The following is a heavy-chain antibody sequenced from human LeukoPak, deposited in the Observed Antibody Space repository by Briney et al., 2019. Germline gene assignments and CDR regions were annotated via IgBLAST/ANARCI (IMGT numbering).Heavy chain of an antibody. J-gene: IGHJ4*02. V-gene: IGHV5-51*01. CDR2: IYPGDSDT. D-gene: IGHD1-14*01. CDR1: GYSFTNCW. Sequence: HGESLKISCKGSGYSFTNCWIAWVRQTPGKGLEWMGIIYPGDSDTRYSPSFQGQVTISADKSFSTAYLQWSSLKASDTAIYYCARGMTSFDYWAQGTLVTVPS. CDR3: ARGMTSFDY.